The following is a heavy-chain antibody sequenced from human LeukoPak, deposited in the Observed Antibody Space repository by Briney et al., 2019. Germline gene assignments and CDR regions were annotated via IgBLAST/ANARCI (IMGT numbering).Heavy chain of an antibody. D-gene: IGHD4-11*01. CDR3: AKDHYSNYGHFDY. CDR2: ISSSGGST. V-gene: IGHV3-23*01. CDR1: GFTFSNYA. J-gene: IGHJ4*02. Sequence: GGSLRLSCAASGFTFSNYAMSWVRQAPGKGLEWVSGISSSGGSTYSAGSVKGRFTISRDNAKSTLYVQMNSLRAEDTAVYYCAKDHYSNYGHFDYWGQGTLVTVSS.